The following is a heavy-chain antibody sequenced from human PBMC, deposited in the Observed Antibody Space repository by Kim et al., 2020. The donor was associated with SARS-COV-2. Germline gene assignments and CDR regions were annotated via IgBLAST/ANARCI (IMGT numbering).Heavy chain of an antibody. Sequence: GGSLRLSCAASGFTFSSYAMSWVRQPPGKGLEWVSAISGSGGSTYYADSVKGRFTISRDNSNNTLYLQMNSLRAEDTAVYYCAKDRSSYYYYYYGMDVWGQGTTVTVSS. D-gene: IGHD6-13*01. J-gene: IGHJ6*02. CDR2: ISGSGGST. CDR1: GFTFSSYA. CDR3: AKDRSSYYYYYYGMDV. V-gene: IGHV3-23*01.